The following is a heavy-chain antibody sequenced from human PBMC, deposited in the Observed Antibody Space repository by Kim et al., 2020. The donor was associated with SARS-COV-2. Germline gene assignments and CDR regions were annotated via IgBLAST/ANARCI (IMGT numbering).Heavy chain of an antibody. CDR1: GYSFTSYW. D-gene: IGHD3-22*01. J-gene: IGHJ4*02. Sequence: GESLKISCKGSGYSFTSYWISWVRQMPGKGLEWMGRIDPSDSYTKYSPSFQGHATISADKSISTAYLQWSSLKASDTAMYYCARLSYYASSNFYLKYYFDYWGQGTLVTVSS. CDR2: IDPSDSYT. V-gene: IGHV5-10-1*01. CDR3: ARLSYYASSNFYLKYYFDY.